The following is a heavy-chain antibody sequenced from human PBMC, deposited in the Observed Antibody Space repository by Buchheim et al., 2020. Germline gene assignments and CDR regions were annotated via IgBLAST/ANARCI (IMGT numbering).Heavy chain of an antibody. V-gene: IGHV3-23*01. CDR1: GFTFGTYA. D-gene: IGHD6-19*01. J-gene: IGHJ4*02. CDR2: ISSSGGST. CDR3: AKQGTSGWIDY. Sequence: EVQLLESGGGLVQPGGSLRLSCAASGFTFGTYAMSWVRQAPGKGLEWVSAISSSGGSTYYADSVRGRFTISRDNSKNMLYLQMNSLRADDTAVYYVAKQGTSGWIDYWGQGIL.